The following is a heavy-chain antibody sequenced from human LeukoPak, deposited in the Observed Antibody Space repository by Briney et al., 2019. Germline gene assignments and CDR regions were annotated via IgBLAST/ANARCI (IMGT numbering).Heavy chain of an antibody. V-gene: IGHV3-30*04. CDR2: ISYDGSNK. J-gene: IGHJ4*02. D-gene: IGHD2-21*01. Sequence: PGRSLRLSCAASGFTFSSYAMHWVRQAPGKGLEWAAVISYDGSNKYSADSVKGRFTISRDNSKNTLYLQMNSLRAEDTAVYYCARGYCGGDCLDYWGQGTLVTVSS. CDR1: GFTFSSYA. CDR3: ARGYCGGDCLDY.